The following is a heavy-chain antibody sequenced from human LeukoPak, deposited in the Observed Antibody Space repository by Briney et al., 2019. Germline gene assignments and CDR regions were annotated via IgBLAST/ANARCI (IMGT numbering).Heavy chain of an antibody. CDR2: ISAYNGNT. CDR1: GYTFTSYG. J-gene: IGHJ4*02. D-gene: IGHD5-12*01. Sequence: ASVKVSCKASGYTFTSYGISWVRQAPGQGLEWTGWISAYNGNTNYAQKLQGRVTMTTDTSTSTAYMELRSLRSDDTAVYYCAIFSGYDTYFDYWGQGTLVTVSS. CDR3: AIFSGYDTYFDY. V-gene: IGHV1-18*01.